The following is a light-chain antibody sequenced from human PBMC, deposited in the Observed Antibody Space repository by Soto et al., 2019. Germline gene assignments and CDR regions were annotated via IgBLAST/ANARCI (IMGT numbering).Light chain of an antibody. CDR1: QHVRLS. Sequence: TQAPAPLSISLGASAPPSCMAGQHVRLSLAWYQMRPGQPPRLLIYGASTRATDIPARFRGTGSGTDFTLTISRLEPEDFAVYYCQQHGSSPITFGQGTRLEIK. V-gene: IGKV3-20*01. J-gene: IGKJ5*01. CDR2: GAS. CDR3: QQHGSSPIT.